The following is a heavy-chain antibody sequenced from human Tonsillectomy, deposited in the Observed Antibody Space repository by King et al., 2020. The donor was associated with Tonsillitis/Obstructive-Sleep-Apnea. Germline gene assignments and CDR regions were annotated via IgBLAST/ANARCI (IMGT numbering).Heavy chain of an antibody. D-gene: IGHD3-22*01. V-gene: IGHV3-53*01. J-gene: IGHJ4*02. Sequence: VQLVESGGALIQPGGSLRLSCEASGFAINSNYMSWVRQAPGKGLEWVSVIYSGGRTYYADSVKGRFTIARDNSKNTMYLQMKSLRAEDTAVYYCARDMYYDDSTGYPFDYWGQGTPVPVPS. CDR1: GFAINSNY. CDR3: ARDMYYDDSTGYPFDY. CDR2: IYSGGRT.